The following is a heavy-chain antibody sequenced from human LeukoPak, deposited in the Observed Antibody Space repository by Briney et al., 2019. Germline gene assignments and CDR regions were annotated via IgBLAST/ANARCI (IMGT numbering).Heavy chain of an antibody. CDR3: ARALTRVAGASKTNFDY. CDR2: ISAYNGNT. D-gene: IGHD6-19*01. J-gene: IGHJ4*02. Sequence: ASVKVSCRASGYTFTTYGISWVRQAPGQGLEWMGWISAYNGNTNYAQKLQARVTMTTDTSTSTAYMELRSLRSDDTAVYYCARALTRVAGASKTNFDYWGQGTLVTVSS. CDR1: GYTFTTYG. V-gene: IGHV1-18*01.